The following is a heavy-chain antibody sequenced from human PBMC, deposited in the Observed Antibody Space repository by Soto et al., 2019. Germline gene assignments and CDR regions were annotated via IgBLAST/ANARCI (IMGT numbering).Heavy chain of an antibody. J-gene: IGHJ4*02. Sequence: GGSLRLSCAASGFTFSSYGMHWVRQAPGKGLEWVAVISYDGSNKYYADSVKGRFTISRDNSKNTLYLQMNSLRAEDTAVYYCAKGPGRGIVGATSRDYWGQGTLVTVSS. D-gene: IGHD1-26*01. V-gene: IGHV3-30*18. CDR1: GFTFSSYG. CDR3: AKGPGRGIVGATSRDY. CDR2: ISYDGSNK.